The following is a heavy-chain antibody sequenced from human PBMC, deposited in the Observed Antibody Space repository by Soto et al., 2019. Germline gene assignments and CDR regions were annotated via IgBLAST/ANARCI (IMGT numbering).Heavy chain of an antibody. CDR3: AGAVSDFDVRRYRSSYFDQ. CDR2: MDNSGST. J-gene: IGHJ4*02. D-gene: IGHD3-10*02. CDR1: GTSVSTGGYY. V-gene: IGHV4-31*03. Sequence: SETLSLTCTVSGTSVSTGGYYWTWVRQHPGKGLEWIGYMDNSGSTYYNPSLTGRVGISVDTSKNQFSLNLQSLTAADTAFYYCAGAVSDFDVRRYRSSYFDQWGQGILVTVSS.